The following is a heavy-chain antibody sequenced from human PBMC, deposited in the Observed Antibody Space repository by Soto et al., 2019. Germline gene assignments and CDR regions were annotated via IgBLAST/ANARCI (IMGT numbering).Heavy chain of an antibody. D-gene: IGHD3-16*01. Sequence: GSLRLSCAASGFTFSSYWMHWVRQAPGKGLVWVSRINSDGSSTSYADSVKGRFTISVDKSIRTAYLEWSSLKVSDTAMYYCARRARGNWALDFWGQGTLVTVSS. CDR2: INSDGSST. J-gene: IGHJ4*02. V-gene: IGHV3-74*01. CDR3: ARRARGNWALDF. CDR1: GFTFSSYW.